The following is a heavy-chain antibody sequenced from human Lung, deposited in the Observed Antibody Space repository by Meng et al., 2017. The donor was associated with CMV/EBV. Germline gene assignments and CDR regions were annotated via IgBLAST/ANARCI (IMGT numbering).Heavy chain of an antibody. D-gene: IGHD2-2*02. CDR3: ASTTPYYRSTSCYTYFDP. Sequence: SVKVSXKASGCTFSSYAISWVRQAPGQGLEWMGGIIPIFGTANYAQKFQGRVTITTDESTSTAYMEQSSLRSEHPAVYYCASTTPYYRSTSCYTYFDPWGQGTXVTVSS. CDR1: GCTFSSYA. CDR2: IIPIFGTA. V-gene: IGHV1-69*05. J-gene: IGHJ4*02.